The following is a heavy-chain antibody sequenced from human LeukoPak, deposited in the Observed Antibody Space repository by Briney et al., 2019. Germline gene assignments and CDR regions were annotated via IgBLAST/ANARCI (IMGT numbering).Heavy chain of an antibody. V-gene: IGHV3-30*02. D-gene: IGHD6-13*01. J-gene: IGHJ5*02. Sequence: GGSLRLSCAASGFTFSSYGMHWVRQAPGKGLEWVAFIRYDGSNKYYADSVKGRFTISRDNSKNTLYLQMNSLRAEDTAVYYCARAAPPDQLSSSWYSWFDPWGQGTLVTVSS. CDR2: IRYDGSNK. CDR3: ARAAPPDQLSSSWYSWFDP. CDR1: GFTFSSYG.